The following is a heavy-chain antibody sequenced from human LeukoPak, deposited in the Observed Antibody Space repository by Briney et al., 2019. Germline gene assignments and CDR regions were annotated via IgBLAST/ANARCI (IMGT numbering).Heavy chain of an antibody. J-gene: IGHJ4*02. CDR2: ISSGSSTI. CDR1: RLTFSSYS. Sequence: GGSLRLSCAASRLTFSSYSMNWVRQAPGKGLEWISYISSGSSTIYYADSVKGRFTISRDNAKNSLYLHLNSLRAEDTAVYYCARDGRMATTDTEQFDYWGQGTLVTVSS. V-gene: IGHV3-48*01. D-gene: IGHD5-24*01. CDR3: ARDGRMATTDTEQFDY.